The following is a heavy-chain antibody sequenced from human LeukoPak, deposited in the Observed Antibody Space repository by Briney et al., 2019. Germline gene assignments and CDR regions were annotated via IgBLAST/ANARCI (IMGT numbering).Heavy chain of an antibody. CDR3: ARATGGGVVVPAAVFDY. Sequence: SETLSLTCTVSGGSISSYYWSWIRQPPGKGLEWIGYIYYSGSTYYNPSLKSRVTISVDTSKNQFSLKLSSVTAADTAVYYCARATGGGVVVPAAVFDYWGQGTLVTVSS. J-gene: IGHJ4*02. D-gene: IGHD2-2*01. V-gene: IGHV4-59*12. CDR1: GGSISSYY. CDR2: IYYSGST.